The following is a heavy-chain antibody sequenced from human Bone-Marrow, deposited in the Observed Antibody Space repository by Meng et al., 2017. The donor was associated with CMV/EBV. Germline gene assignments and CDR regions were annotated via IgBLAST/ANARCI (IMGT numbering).Heavy chain of an antibody. CDR2: IYYSGTT. CDR3: AIVTISEGWFDP. Sequence: SETLSLTCSVSGYYISNGYYWGWIRQPPGKGLEWIGNIYYSGTTYYNPSLKSRVTMSVDTSKNQFSLKLSPVTAADTAVYYCAIVTISEGWFDPWGQGTLVTVSS. D-gene: IGHD3-3*01. V-gene: IGHV4-38-2*02. CDR1: GYYISNGYY. J-gene: IGHJ5*02.